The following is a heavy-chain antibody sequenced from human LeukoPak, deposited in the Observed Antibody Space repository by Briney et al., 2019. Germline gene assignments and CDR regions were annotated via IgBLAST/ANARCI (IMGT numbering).Heavy chain of an antibody. J-gene: IGHJ6*03. Sequence: PGGSLRLSCAASGFTFSNAWMSWVRQAPGKGLEWVGRIKSKPDGGTTDYAAPVKCRFTISRDNPKKTLYLQMNSLKTQRTAVYYCVSRFIVVVVAATTGYMDGWGKGTTVTAS. CDR1: GFTFSNAW. D-gene: IGHD2-15*01. CDR3: VSRFIVVVVAATTGYMDG. V-gene: IGHV3-15*01. CDR2: IKSKPDGGTT.